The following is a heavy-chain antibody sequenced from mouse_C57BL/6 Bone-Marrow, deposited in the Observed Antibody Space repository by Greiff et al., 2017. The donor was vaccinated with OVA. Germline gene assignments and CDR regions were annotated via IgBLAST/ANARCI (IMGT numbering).Heavy chain of an antibody. V-gene: IGHV10-1*01. J-gene: IGHJ2*01. CDR3: VRQGLRGYFDY. Sequence: EVKLVESGGGLVQPKGSLKLSCAASGFSFNTYAMNWVRQAPGKGLEWVARIRSKSNNYATYYADSVKDRFTISRDDSESMLYLQMNNLKTEDTAMYYCVRQGLRGYFDYWGQGTTLTVSS. CDR1: GFSFNTYA. CDR2: IRSKSNNYAT. D-gene: IGHD2-4*01.